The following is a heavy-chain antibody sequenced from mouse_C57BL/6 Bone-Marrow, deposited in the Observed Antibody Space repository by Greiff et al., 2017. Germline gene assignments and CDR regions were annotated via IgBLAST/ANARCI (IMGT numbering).Heavy chain of an antibody. CDR2: INSDGGST. Sequence: EVMLVESGGGLVQPGESLKLSCESNEYEFPSHDMSWVRKTPEKRLELVAAINSDGGSTSYPDTMERRFIISRDNTKKTLYLQMSSLRSEDTALYYCARQGWLLREGFDYWGQGTTRTVS. D-gene: IGHD2-3*01. V-gene: IGHV5-2*01. CDR1: EYEFPSHD. CDR3: ARQGWLLREGFDY. J-gene: IGHJ2*01.